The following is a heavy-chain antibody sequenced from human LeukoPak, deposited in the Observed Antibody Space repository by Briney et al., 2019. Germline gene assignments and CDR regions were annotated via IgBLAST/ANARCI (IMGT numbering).Heavy chain of an antibody. V-gene: IGHV3-23*01. D-gene: IGHD1-14*01. Sequence: AGSLRLSCAASGFTFSTYAISWVRQAPAKGLEWVSGVSPSGNTTYYPDSVKGRFAISRDNAKNTVYLQMNSVRADDTAVYYCARESRYRDYFDYWGQGTMVTVSS. CDR2: VSPSGNTT. CDR3: ARESRYRDYFDY. J-gene: IGHJ4*02. CDR1: GFTFSTYA.